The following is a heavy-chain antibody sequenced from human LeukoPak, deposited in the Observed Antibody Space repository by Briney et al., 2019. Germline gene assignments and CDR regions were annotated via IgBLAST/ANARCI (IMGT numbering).Heavy chain of an antibody. J-gene: IGHJ4*02. CDR2: VSSDGGIK. V-gene: IGHV3-30-3*01. D-gene: IGHD2-15*01. Sequence: PGGSLRLSCVVSGFTFTNYVVHWVRQAPGKGLEWVTLVSSDGGIKYCADSVKGRFSVSRDISKNTLYLQMNSLRVDDTAVYYCARDSETTPIHVLGYWGQGTLVTVSS. CDR1: GFTFTNYV. CDR3: ARDSETTPIHVLGY.